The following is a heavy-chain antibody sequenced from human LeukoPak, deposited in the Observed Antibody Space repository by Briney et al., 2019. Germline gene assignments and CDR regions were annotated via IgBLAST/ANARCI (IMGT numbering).Heavy chain of an antibody. D-gene: IGHD3-22*01. V-gene: IGHV3-11*01. J-gene: IGHJ4*02. CDR1: GFTFSDFY. CDR3: ARSADRSGYFREITLYYFDY. CDR2: ISNRGNTI. Sequence: PGGSLRLSCAASGFTFSDFYMTWIRQAPGKGLEWVSYISNRGNTIHYADSVRGRFTISRDNAKKSLYLQMNGLRAEDTAVYYCARSADRSGYFREITLYYFDYWGQGTLVTVSS.